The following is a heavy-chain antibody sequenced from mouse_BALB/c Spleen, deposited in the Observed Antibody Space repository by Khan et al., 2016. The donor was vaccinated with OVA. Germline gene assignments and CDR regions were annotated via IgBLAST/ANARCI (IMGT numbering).Heavy chain of an antibody. Sequence: QVQLKDSGPGLVAPSQSLSITCTISGFSLSSYGIHWVRQPPGQGLEWLVVIWSDGSTTYNSTLKSRLSITKDNYKSQVFLKMNSLQTDDTAIYYCARQHYYHYYVMDYWGQGTSITVSS. CDR3: ARQHYYHYYVMDY. J-gene: IGHJ4*01. V-gene: IGHV2-6-1*01. CDR1: GFSLSSYG. CDR2: IWSDGST. D-gene: IGHD2-1*01.